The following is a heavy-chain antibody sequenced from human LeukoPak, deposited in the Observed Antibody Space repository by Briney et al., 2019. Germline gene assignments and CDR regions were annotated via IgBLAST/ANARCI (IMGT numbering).Heavy chain of an antibody. V-gene: IGHV4-59*12. J-gene: IGHJ3*02. D-gene: IGHD4-17*01. Sequence: SETLSLTCTVSGGSISSYYWSWIRQPPGKGLEWIGYIYYSGSTYYNPSLKSRVTISVDTSKNQFSLKLSSVTAADTAVYYCARETNYGVRRAFDIWGQGTMVTVSS. CDR2: IYYSGST. CDR3: ARETNYGVRRAFDI. CDR1: GGSISSYY.